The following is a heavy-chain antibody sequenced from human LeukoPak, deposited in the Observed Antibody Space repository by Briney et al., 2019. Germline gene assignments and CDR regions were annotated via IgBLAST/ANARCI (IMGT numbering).Heavy chain of an antibody. Sequence: ASVKVSCKASGYTFIGNYIHWMRQAPGRGPEWMGWISPGNGGTKYAQKFQGRVTMTRDTSINTAYMELSRLRSDDTAMYYCARAGAPFFYYYMDVWDKGTTVTISS. V-gene: IGHV1-2*02. CDR3: ARAGAPFFYYYMDV. D-gene: IGHD3-10*01. CDR2: ISPGNGGT. J-gene: IGHJ6*03. CDR1: GYTFIGNY.